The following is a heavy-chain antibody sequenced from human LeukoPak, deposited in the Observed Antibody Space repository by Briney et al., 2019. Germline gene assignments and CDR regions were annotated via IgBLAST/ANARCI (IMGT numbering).Heavy chain of an antibody. CDR3: ARDYYDSSGYYYVSAFDI. D-gene: IGHD3-22*01. CDR2: INWNGRSI. CDR1: RFTFDEYG. J-gene: IGHJ3*02. V-gene: IGHV3-20*04. Sequence: GGSLRLSCAASRFTFDEYGMSWVRQTAGKGLEWVSGINWNGRSIGYADSVKGRFTVSRDNAKNSLYLQMNSLRAEDTAVYYCARDYYDSSGYYYVSAFDIWGQGTMVTVSS.